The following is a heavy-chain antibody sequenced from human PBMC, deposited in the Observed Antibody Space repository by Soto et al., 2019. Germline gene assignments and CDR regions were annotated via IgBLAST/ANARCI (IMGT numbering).Heavy chain of an antibody. CDR3: ARGAVYYYDSSGYYPNWFDP. J-gene: IGHJ5*02. V-gene: IGHV3-30-3*01. CDR2: ISYDGSNK. Sequence: GGSLRLSCAASGFTFSSYTMHWVRQAPGKGLEWVAVISYDGSNKYYADSVKGRFTISRDNSKNTLYLQMNSLRAEDTAVYYFARGAVYYYDSSGYYPNWFDPWGQGTLVTVSS. D-gene: IGHD3-22*01. CDR1: GFTFSSYT.